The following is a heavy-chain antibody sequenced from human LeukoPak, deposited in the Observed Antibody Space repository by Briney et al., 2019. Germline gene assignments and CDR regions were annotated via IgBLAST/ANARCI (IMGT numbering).Heavy chain of an antibody. D-gene: IGHD3-22*01. CDR3: ARGLGSYDSSELTWPMISF. Sequence: ASVKVSCKASGYTFTSYEINWVRQAAGHGLEWMGWMNPHSGDTAYAQKFQGRITMTRSTSITTAYMELSSLRSEDTAVYYCARGLGSYDSSELTWPMISFWGQGTQVTVSS. CDR2: MNPHSGDT. V-gene: IGHV1-8*01. J-gene: IGHJ4*02. CDR1: GYTFTSYE.